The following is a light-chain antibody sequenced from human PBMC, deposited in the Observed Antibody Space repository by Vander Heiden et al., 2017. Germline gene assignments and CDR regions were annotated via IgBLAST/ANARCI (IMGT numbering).Light chain of an antibody. CDR2: AAS. Sequence: DIQMTQSPSSLSASVGDRVTITCRASQSISSYLNWYQQKPGKAPKLLIYAASSLQSGVPSRFRGRGSRTDFTLTISRLQPEDLATYYCQQSDSTPHAFGGGTKVEIK. J-gene: IGKJ4*01. CDR3: QQSDSTPHA. V-gene: IGKV1-39*01. CDR1: QSISSY.